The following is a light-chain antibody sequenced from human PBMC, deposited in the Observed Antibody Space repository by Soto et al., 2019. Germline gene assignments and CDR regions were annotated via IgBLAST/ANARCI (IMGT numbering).Light chain of an antibody. CDR3: QQYTNSPQYT. J-gene: IGKJ2*01. CDR1: QSVSSRY. CDR2: ATS. V-gene: IGKV3-20*01. Sequence: EIVLTQSPDTLSLSPGDRATLSCRASQSVSSRYLAWYQQKPGQAPSLLIYATSIRATGIPDRFSGSGSGTDFSLTISTLERVDLAVYFCQQYTNSPQYTFGPGTKLEIK.